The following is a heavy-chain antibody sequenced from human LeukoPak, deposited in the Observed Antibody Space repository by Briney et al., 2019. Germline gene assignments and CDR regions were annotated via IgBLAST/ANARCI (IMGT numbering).Heavy chain of an antibody. CDR2: IYTSGST. CDR1: GGSISSYY. CDR3: ASRVGATDGIDY. Sequence: PSETLSLTCTVSGGSISSYYWSWIRQPPGKGLEWIGYIYTSGSTNYNPSLKSRVTISVDTSENQFSLKLSSVTAADTAVYYCASRVGATDGIDYWGQGTLVTVSS. J-gene: IGHJ4*02. V-gene: IGHV4-4*09. D-gene: IGHD1-26*01.